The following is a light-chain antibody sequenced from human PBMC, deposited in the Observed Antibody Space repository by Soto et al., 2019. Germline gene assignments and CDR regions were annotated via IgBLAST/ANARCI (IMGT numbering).Light chain of an antibody. J-gene: IGLJ2*01. Sequence: QSALTQPASVSGSPGQSITISFTGTARDIGGYQFVSWYQQHPDKAPKLIIVDVTKRPSGISSRFSASKSGTTASLTISGLLPEDEAQYYCASYSSSETPVVFGGGTKLTVL. CDR3: ASYSSSETPVV. CDR1: ARDIGGYQF. CDR2: DVT. V-gene: IGLV2-14*03.